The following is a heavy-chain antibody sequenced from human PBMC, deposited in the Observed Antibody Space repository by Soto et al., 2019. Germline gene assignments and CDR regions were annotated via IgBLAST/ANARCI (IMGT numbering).Heavy chain of an antibody. Sequence: GGPLRLSCAASGCTVSDNYMSWVRQAPGKGLEWVSVFYSDGRTDYADSVRGRFTISRDNAKNTLYLQMNSLRAEDTAVYYCARHLAGNRDYWGQGPLVTVSS. D-gene: IGHD3-3*02. J-gene: IGHJ4*02. CDR1: GCTVSDNY. CDR2: FYSDGRT. V-gene: IGHV3-66*04. CDR3: ARHLAGNRDY.